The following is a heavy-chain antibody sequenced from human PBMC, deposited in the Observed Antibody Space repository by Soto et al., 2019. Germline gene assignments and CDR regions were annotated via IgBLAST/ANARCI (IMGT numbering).Heavy chain of an antibody. CDR3: AKSGAGSPGNWFDP. CDR1: GYTFTRHA. V-gene: IGHV1-3*01. CDR2: INADNGDT. D-gene: IGHD3-10*01. Sequence: QGQLVQSGAEVKKPGASVKVSCKTSGYTFTRHAIHWVRQAPGQSLEWMGWINADNGDTKYSQEFQDRVTITRDTSASKAYMELNSLTSEDTAVYYCAKSGAGSPGNWFDPWGQGTLVTVSS. J-gene: IGHJ5*02.